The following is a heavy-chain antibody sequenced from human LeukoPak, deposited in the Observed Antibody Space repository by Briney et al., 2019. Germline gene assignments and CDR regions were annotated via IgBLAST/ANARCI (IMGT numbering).Heavy chain of an antibody. CDR2: INTNTGNP. J-gene: IGHJ5*02. Sequence: ASVKVSCKASGYTFTSYVMNWVRQAPAQGLEWMGWINTNTGNPTYAQGFTGRFVFSLDTSVSTAYLQISSLKAEETAVYYCARDKVPAAHDNWFDPWGQGTLVTVSS. D-gene: IGHD2-2*01. CDR1: GYTFTSYV. V-gene: IGHV7-4-1*02. CDR3: ARDKVPAAHDNWFDP.